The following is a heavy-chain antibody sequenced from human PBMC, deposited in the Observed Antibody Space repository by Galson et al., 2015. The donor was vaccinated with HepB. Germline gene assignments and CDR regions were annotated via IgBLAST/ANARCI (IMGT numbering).Heavy chain of an antibody. J-gene: IGHJ3*02. Sequence: SLRLSCAASGFTVSSNYMSWVRQAPGKGLEWVSVIYSGGSTYYADSVKGRFTISRDNSKNTLYLQMNSLRAEDTAVYYCARARLGYCSSTSCYTGGDDAFDIWGQGTMVTVSS. CDR3: ARARLGYCSSTSCYTGGDDAFDI. CDR1: GFTVSSNY. CDR2: IYSGGST. V-gene: IGHV3-53*01. D-gene: IGHD2-2*02.